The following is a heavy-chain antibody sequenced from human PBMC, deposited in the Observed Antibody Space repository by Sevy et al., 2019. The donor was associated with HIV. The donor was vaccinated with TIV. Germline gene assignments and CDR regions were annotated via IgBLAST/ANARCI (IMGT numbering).Heavy chain of an antibody. CDR1: GFTFDDYA. CDR2: ISWNSASI. V-gene: IGHV3-9*01. J-gene: IGHJ4*01. D-gene: IGHD2-8*01. Sequence: GGSLRLSCAASGFTFDDYAMHWVRQAPGKGLEWVSGISWNSASIDYADSVKGRFTISRDNAKSSLYLQMKSLRAEDTALYYCARDRHDGYCTNGLCFNFDNRGQGTLVTVSS. CDR3: ARDRHDGYCTNGLCFNFDN.